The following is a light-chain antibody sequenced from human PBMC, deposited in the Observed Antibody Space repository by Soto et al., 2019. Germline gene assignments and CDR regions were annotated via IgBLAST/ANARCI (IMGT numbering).Light chain of an antibody. Sequence: QSVLTQPASVSGSPGQSITISCTGTSSNIDVFDLVSWYRQRPGKPPKLMIYGVTNRPSGVSNRFSGSKSGNTASLTISGLRAEDEADYYCNSYTSSTAYVFGTGTKVTVL. V-gene: IGLV2-14*01. CDR3: NSYTSSTAYV. J-gene: IGLJ1*01. CDR2: GVT. CDR1: SSNIDVFDL.